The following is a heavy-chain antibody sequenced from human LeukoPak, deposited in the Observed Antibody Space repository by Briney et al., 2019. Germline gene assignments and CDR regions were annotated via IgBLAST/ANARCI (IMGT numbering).Heavy chain of an antibody. V-gene: IGHV4-39*07. CDR3: ARDVDGYNYFDY. Sequence: NPSETLSLTCTVSGGSISSSSYYWGWIRQPPGKGLEWIGSIYYSGSTYYNPSLKSRVTISVDTSKNQFSLKLSSVTAADTAVYYCARDVDGYNYFDYWGQGTLVTVSS. CDR1: GGSISSSSYY. J-gene: IGHJ4*02. D-gene: IGHD5-24*01. CDR2: IYYSGST.